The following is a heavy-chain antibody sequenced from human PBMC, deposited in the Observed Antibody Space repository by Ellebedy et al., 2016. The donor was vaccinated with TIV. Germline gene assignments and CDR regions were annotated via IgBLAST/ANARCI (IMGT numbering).Heavy chain of an antibody. V-gene: IGHV3-21*01. CDR1: GLSFSYYA. J-gene: IGHJ4*02. CDR2: ISVGASYV. Sequence: GGSLRLSXAASGLSFSYYAMTWVRQAPGKGLEWVASISVGASYVYYADSVKGRFTISRDNAKNSLFLQMNSLRAEDTAVYYCARDHGAGSRFFDYWGQGILVTVSS. CDR3: ARDHGAGSRFFDY. D-gene: IGHD6-13*01.